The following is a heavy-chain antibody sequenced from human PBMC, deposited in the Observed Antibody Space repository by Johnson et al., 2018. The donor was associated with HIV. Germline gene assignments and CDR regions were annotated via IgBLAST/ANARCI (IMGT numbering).Heavy chain of an antibody. D-gene: IGHD3-16*01. J-gene: IGHJ3*01. Sequence: QVQLVESGGGVVQPGRSLRLSCAASGFTFSNRGMHWVRQAPGKGLEWVAVISYDGINKVYSDSVKGRFTISRDNSKNTLYLQLNSLRAEDTAVYFCARDPLSKTRYYYGGALAVGGQGTMVTVSS. CDR1: GFTFSNRG. V-gene: IGHV3-30*03. CDR3: ARDPLSKTRYYYGGALAV. CDR2: ISYDGINK.